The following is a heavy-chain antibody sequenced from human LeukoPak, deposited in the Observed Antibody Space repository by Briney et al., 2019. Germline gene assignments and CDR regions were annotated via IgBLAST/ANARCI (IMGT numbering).Heavy chain of an antibody. V-gene: IGHV3-74*01. D-gene: IGHD3-22*01. CDR3: ARANGYYPYYYYGMDV. J-gene: IGHJ6*02. CDR1: GFTFSSYW. Sequence: GGSLRLSCAASGFTFSSYWMHWVRQAPGKGLVWFSRINSDGGSTSYADSVKGRFTISRDNAKNTLYLQMNSLRAEDTAVYYCARANGYYPYYYYGMDVWGQGTTVTVSS. CDR2: INSDGGST.